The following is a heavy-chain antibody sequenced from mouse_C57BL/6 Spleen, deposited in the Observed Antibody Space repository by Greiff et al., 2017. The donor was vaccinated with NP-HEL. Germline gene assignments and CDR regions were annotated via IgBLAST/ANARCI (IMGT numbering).Heavy chain of an antibody. V-gene: IGHV1-69*01. CDR1: GYTFTSYW. Sequence: QVQLQQPGAELVMPGASVTLSCKASGYTFTSYWMHWVKQRPGQGLEWIGEIDPSDSYTNYNQKFKGKSTLTVDKSSSTAYMQLSSLTSEDSAVYYGAGSEYGSSCWYFDVWGTGTTVTVSS. D-gene: IGHD1-1*01. CDR2: IDPSDSYT. J-gene: IGHJ1*03. CDR3: AGSEYGSSCWYFDV.